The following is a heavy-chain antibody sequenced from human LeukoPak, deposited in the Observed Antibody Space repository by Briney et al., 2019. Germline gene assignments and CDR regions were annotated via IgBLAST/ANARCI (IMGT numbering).Heavy chain of an antibody. Sequence: SETLSLTCTVSGGSISSYYWSWIRQPPGKGLEWIGYIYYSGSTNYNPSLKSRVTISVDTSKNQFSLKLSSVTAADTAVYYCVRASGEYSNYGPWFDYWGQGTLVTVSS. D-gene: IGHD4-11*01. CDR3: VRASGEYSNYGPWFDY. CDR1: GGSISSYY. V-gene: IGHV4-59*01. CDR2: IYYSGST. J-gene: IGHJ4*02.